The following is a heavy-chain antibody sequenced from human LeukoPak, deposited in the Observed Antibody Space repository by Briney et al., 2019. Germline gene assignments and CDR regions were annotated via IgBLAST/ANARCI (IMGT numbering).Heavy chain of an antibody. V-gene: IGHV3-21*01. CDR2: ISSSSSYI. J-gene: IGHJ6*03. D-gene: IGHD2-2*01. Sequence: GGSLGLSCAASGFTFSSYWMSWVRQAPGKGLEWVSSISSSSSYIYYADSVKGRFTISGDNAKNSLYLQMNSLRTEDTAVYYCARDPRPIVVVPAGARYYMDVWGKGTTVTVSS. CDR1: GFTFSSYW. CDR3: ARDPRPIVVVPAGARYYMDV.